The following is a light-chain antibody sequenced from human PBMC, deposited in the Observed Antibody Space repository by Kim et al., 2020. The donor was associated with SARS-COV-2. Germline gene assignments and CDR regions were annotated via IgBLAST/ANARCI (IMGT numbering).Light chain of an antibody. CDR1: QSVSSSF. Sequence: EIVLTQSPGTLSLSPGERATLSCRASQSVSSSFLAWYQQKPGQAPRLVIYGASSRATGIPDRFSGSGSGTDFTLSISRLEPEDFAVYYCQQYAGSWTFGQGTKVDIK. CDR2: GAS. CDR3: QQYAGSWT. J-gene: IGKJ1*01. V-gene: IGKV3-20*01.